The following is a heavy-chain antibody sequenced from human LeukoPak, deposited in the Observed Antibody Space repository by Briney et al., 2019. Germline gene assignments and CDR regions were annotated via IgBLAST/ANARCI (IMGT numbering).Heavy chain of an antibody. CDR3: ARDRWGRVRAHFDY. J-gene: IGHJ4*02. CDR2: IWYDGSNK. Sequence: PGGSLRLSCAASGFTFSSYGMHWVRQAPGEGLEWVAVIWYDGSNKYYADSVKGRFTISRDDSKNTLYLQMNSPRAEDTAVYYWARDRWGRVRAHFDYWGQGTLVTVSS. D-gene: IGHD3-10*01. CDR1: GFTFSSYG. V-gene: IGHV3-33*08.